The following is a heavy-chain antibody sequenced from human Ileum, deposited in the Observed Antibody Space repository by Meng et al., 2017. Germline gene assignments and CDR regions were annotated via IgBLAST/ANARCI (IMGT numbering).Heavy chain of an antibody. CDR2: ISGGAETT. Sequence: GGPLRLSCAASGFTFNTYAMSWVRQAPGKGLEWVSGISGGAETTYYADSAKGRFTISRDNSKNTLNLQMNSLRAEDTAVYYCAKGSYTSSFEAWHWGQGTLVTVSS. CDR1: GFTFNTYA. J-gene: IGHJ4*02. CDR3: AKGSYTSSFEAWH. V-gene: IGHV3-23*01. D-gene: IGHD3-3*01.